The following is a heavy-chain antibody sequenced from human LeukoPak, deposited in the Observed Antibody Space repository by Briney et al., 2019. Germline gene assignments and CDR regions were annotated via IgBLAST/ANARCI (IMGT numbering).Heavy chain of an antibody. Sequence: GGSLRLSCVASGFPFSSYWMTWVRQAPGKGLEWVANINRDGSERYYVDSVKGRFTISRDDAKSSLYLQMNSLRAEDTAVYYCARRNAMDVWGQGTMVIVFS. CDR1: GFPFSSYW. V-gene: IGHV3-7*03. CDR2: INRDGSER. J-gene: IGHJ6*02. CDR3: ARRNAMDV.